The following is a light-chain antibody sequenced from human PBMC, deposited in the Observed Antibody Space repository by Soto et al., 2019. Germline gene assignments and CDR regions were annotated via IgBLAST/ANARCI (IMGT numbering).Light chain of an antibody. J-gene: IGLJ3*02. CDR2: EVT. CDR1: SSDVGAYNY. CDR3: SSFASSNTWV. V-gene: IGLV2-8*01. Sequence: QSALTQPPSASGSPGQSVTISCTGTSSDVGAYNYVSWYQQHAGKAPKLVIYEVTNRFSGSKSANTASLTVSGLQAEDEADYYCSSFASSNTWVFGGGTQLTVL.